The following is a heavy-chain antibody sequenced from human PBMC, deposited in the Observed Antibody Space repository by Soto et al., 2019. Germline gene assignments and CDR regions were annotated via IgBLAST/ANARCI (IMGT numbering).Heavy chain of an antibody. V-gene: IGHV4-31*03. CDR3: ARMSGTYYVPDY. Sequence: QVQLQESGPRLVEASQTLSLTCTVSNASITSSGYYWSWVRQPPGKRLEWIGYIYHSGSTFYSPSLQSRLNMSVDTSKNQFSLTLRSVTAADTAVYHCARMSGTYYVPDYWGQGTLVTVSS. CDR2: IYHSGST. D-gene: IGHD1-26*01. J-gene: IGHJ4*02. CDR1: NASITSSGYY.